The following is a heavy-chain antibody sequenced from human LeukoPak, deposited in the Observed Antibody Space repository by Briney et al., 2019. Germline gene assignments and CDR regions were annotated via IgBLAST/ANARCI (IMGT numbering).Heavy chain of an antibody. D-gene: IGHD4-23*01. Sequence: GASVTVSCKASGGTFSSYAISWVRQAPGQGLEWMGRIIPILGIANYAQKFQGRVTITADKSTSTAYMELSSLRSEDTAVYYCARDPTVVPGLIDYWGQGTLVTVSS. J-gene: IGHJ4*02. CDR3: ARDPTVVPGLIDY. V-gene: IGHV1-69*04. CDR2: IIPILGIA. CDR1: GGTFSSYA.